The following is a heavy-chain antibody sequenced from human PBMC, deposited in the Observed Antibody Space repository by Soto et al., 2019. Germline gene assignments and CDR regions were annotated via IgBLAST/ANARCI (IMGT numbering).Heavy chain of an antibody. J-gene: IGHJ3*02. CDR1: GVSISRSNW. V-gene: IGHV4-4*02. CDR3: ARDRVGATTAAFDI. D-gene: IGHD1-26*01. CDR2: IYHSGST. Sequence: SENLSHTCTGSGVSISRSNWPSWVRQPPGKGLEWIGEIYHSGSTNYNPSLKSRVTISVDKSKNQFSLKLSSVTAADTAVYYCARDRVGATTAAFDIWGQGTMVT.